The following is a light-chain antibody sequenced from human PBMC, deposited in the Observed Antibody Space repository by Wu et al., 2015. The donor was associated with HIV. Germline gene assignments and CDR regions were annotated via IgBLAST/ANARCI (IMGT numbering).Light chain of an antibody. Sequence: EIVMTQSPVTLSVSPGERVIISCRASDSINSNLAWYQQQTGQAPRLLIHDSSTRATGVPARFSGTGSGTHFTLTITGIQSEDFAVYYCLQYNNWPRTFGHGTKVDIK. J-gene: IGKJ1*01. CDR3: LQYNNWPRT. CDR2: DSS. CDR1: DSINSN. V-gene: IGKV3-15*01.